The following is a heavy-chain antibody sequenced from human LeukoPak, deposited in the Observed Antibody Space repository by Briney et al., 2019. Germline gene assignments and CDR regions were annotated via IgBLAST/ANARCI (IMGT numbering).Heavy chain of an antibody. Sequence: PSQTLSLTCTVSGGSISSGSYYWSWIRQPAGKGLEWIGRIYTSGSTDYNPSLKSRVTISVDTSKDQFSLKLSSVTAADTAVYYCASYGSGSYAFDIWGQGTMVTVSS. J-gene: IGHJ3*02. V-gene: IGHV4-61*02. CDR1: GGSISSGSYY. CDR3: ASYGSGSYAFDI. CDR2: IYTSGST. D-gene: IGHD3-10*01.